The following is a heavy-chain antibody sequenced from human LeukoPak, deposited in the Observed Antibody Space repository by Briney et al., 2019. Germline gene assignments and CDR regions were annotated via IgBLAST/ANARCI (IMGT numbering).Heavy chain of an antibody. J-gene: IGHJ4*02. CDR1: GFTFSDAW. Sequence: GGSLRLSCAGSGFTFSDAWMSWVCQAPGKGLECIGHIKSNAAGGTTDYAAPLKGRFTMSRDDSKNTLFLQMNSLKTGDTAVYYCATEYYGSANFNYWGQGTLVTVSS. D-gene: IGHD3-10*01. CDR3: ATEYYGSANFNY. CDR2: IKSNAAGGTT. V-gene: IGHV3-15*01.